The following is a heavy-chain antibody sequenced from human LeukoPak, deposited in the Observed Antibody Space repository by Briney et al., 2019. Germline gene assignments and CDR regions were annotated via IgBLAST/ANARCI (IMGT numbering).Heavy chain of an antibody. CDR3: ARLGSSSWYQPIHFTFDY. J-gene: IGHJ4*02. D-gene: IGHD6-13*01. Sequence: PGGSLRLSCAASGFTFSSYWMSWVRQAPGKGLEWVANIKQDGSEKYYVDSVKGRFTISRDNAKNSLYLQMNSLRAEDTAVYYCARLGSSSWYQPIHFTFDYWGQGTLVTVSS. CDR1: GFTFSSYW. V-gene: IGHV3-7*01. CDR2: IKQDGSEK.